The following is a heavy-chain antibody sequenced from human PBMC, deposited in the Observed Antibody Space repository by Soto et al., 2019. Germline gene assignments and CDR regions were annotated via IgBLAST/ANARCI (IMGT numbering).Heavy chain of an antibody. V-gene: IGHV1-2*04. CDR3: ARTQTAAGTRWFDP. D-gene: IGHD6-13*01. J-gene: IGHJ5*02. CDR1: GYTFTGYY. CDR2: INPNSGGT. Sequence: GASVKVSCKASGYTFTGYYMHWVRQAPGQGLEWMGWINPNSGGTNYAQKFQGWVTMTRDTSISTAYMELSRLRSDDTAVYYCARTQTAAGTRWFDPWGQGTLVTVSS.